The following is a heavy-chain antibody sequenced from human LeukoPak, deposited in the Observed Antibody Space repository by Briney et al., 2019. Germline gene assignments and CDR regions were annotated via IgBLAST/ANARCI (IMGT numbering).Heavy chain of an antibody. Sequence: AGGSLRLSCAASGFTFSDYYMSWIRQAPGKGLEWVSYISSSSSYTNYADSVKGRFTISRDNAKNSLYLQMSSLRAEDTAVYYCARALNIVVVPAAAFDIWGQGTMVTVSS. J-gene: IGHJ3*02. D-gene: IGHD2-2*01. V-gene: IGHV3-11*06. CDR3: ARALNIVVVPAAAFDI. CDR1: GFTFSDYY. CDR2: ISSSSSYT.